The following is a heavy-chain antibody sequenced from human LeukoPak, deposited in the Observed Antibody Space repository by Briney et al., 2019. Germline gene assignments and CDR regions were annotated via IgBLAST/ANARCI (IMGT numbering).Heavy chain of an antibody. CDR1: EYTLTELS. CDR2: FDPEDGEI. V-gene: IGHV1-24*01. Sequence: GASVKVSCKVSEYTLTELSMHWVRQAPGKGLEWLGGFDPEDGEIIYAQKFQGRVTMSDDTSTDTAYMELGSLRSDDTAVYYCARLQFGGSTSRYYYYYMDFWGKGTTVSVSS. J-gene: IGHJ6*03. CDR3: ARLQFGGSTSRYYYYYMDF. D-gene: IGHD5-24*01.